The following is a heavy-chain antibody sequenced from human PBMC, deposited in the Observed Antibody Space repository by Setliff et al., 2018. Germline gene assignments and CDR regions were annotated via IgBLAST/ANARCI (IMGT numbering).Heavy chain of an antibody. V-gene: IGHV1-18*01. CDR3: SRSVRFCTRTSCQRLSGDDF. CDR2: ISPYTGNT. D-gene: IGHD2-2*01. Sequence: ASVKVSCKASGYTSTDFGVTWVRQAPGQGLEWVGWISPYTGNTYYAPRFQGRITMTTDTSTTTAYMELSSLRPDDTALYFCSRSVRFCTRTSCQRLSGDDFWGQGTLVTVSS. J-gene: IGHJ4*02. CDR1: GYTSTDFG.